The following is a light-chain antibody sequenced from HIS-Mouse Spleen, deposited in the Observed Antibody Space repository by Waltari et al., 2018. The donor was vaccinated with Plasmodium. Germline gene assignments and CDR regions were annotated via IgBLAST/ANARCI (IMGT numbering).Light chain of an antibody. V-gene: IGKV3-15*01. CDR1: QSVRSN. CDR2: GAS. J-gene: IGKJ3*01. CDR3: QQYNNWSFT. Sequence: EIVMTQSPATLSVSPGERATLSCRARQSVRSNLAWYQQKPGQAPRLLISGASTRATGIPARLSGSGSGTEFTLTISSLQSEDFAVYYCQQYNNWSFTFGPGTKVDIK.